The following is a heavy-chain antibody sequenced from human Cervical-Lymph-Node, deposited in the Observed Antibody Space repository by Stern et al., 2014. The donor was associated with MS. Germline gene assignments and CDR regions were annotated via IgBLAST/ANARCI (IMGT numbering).Heavy chain of an antibody. CDR2: IIPVYGAP. J-gene: IGHJ5*02. V-gene: IGHV1-69*01. CDR1: GDTFSRNA. D-gene: IGHD2-8*02. Sequence: VQLVESGAEVTKPGSSVKVSCKASGDTFSRNAIAWVRQAPGQGLEWIGGIIPVYGAPNYAQKFQGRVTVTADESTSTVYMELSSLRSEDTAVYYCARDLALNTGWYGHWGQGTQVTVSS. CDR3: ARDLALNTGWYGH.